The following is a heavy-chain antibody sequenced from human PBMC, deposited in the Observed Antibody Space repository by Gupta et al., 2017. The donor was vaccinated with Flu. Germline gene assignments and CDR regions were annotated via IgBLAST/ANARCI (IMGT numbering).Heavy chain of an antibody. Sequence: VRQMPGKGLEWMGIIYPGDSDTRYSPSFQGQVTISADKSISTAYLQWSSLKASETAMYYCVKGVGAYCSSTSCYLGPFDYWGQGTLVTVSS. D-gene: IGHD2-2*01. J-gene: IGHJ4*02. V-gene: IGHV5-51*01. CDR2: IYPGDSDT. CDR3: VKGVGAYCSSTSCYLGPFDY.